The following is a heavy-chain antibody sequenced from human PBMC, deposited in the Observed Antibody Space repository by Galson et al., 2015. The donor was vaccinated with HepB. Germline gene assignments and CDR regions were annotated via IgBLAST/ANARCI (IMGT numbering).Heavy chain of an antibody. J-gene: IGHJ4*02. CDR3: ARDLVTQTQYEDY. CDR2: ISSSSSYT. D-gene: IGHD4-23*01. CDR1: GFTFSDYY. V-gene: IGHV3-11*06. Sequence: LRLSCAASGFTFSDYYMSWIRQAPGKGLEWVSYISSSSSYTNYADSVKGRFTISRDNAKNSLYLQMNSLRAEDTAVYYCARDLVTQTQYEDYWGQGTLVTVSS.